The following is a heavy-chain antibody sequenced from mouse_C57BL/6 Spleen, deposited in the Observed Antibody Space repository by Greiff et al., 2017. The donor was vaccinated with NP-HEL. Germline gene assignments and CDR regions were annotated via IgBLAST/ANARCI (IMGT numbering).Heavy chain of an antibody. CDR3: ARGWGNPDY. V-gene: IGHV1-63*01. Sequence: QVHVKQSGAELVRPGTSVKMSCKASGYTFTNYWIGWAKQRPGHGLEWIGDIYPGGGYTNYNEKFKGKATLTADKSSSTAYMQFSSLTSEDSAIYYCARGWGNPDYWGQGTTLTVSS. D-gene: IGHD2-1*01. J-gene: IGHJ2*01. CDR2: IYPGGGYT. CDR1: GYTFTNYW.